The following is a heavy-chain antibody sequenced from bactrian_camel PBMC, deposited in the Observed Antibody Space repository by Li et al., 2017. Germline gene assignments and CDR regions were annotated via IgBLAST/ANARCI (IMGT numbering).Heavy chain of an antibody. Sequence: HVQLVESGGGSVQAGGSPTLSCTASSYRGCMAWVRQAPGKEREAVASIDSSGIPRYANYVKGRFTISLDKNKKMLYLQMNNLRVEDTAMYYCAAGEVEDTYCADGLSSWGQGTQVTVS. CDR3: AAGEVEDTYCADGLSS. D-gene: IGHD1*01. V-gene: IGHV3S1*01. CDR2: IDSSGIP. CDR1: SYRGC. J-gene: IGHJ4*01.